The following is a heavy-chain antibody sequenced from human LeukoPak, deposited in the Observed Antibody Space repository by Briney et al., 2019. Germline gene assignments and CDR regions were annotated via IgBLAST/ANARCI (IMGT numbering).Heavy chain of an antibody. CDR2: IYHSGST. Sequence: PSGTLSLTCAVSGGSISSSNWWSWVRQPPGKGLEWIGEIYHSGSTNYNPSLKSRVTISVDKSKNQFSLKLTSVTAADTAVYYCARAGVYYASGSYLAYWGQGTPVTVSS. D-gene: IGHD3-10*01. CDR3: ARAGVYYASGSYLAY. J-gene: IGHJ4*02. V-gene: IGHV4-4*02. CDR1: GGSISSSNW.